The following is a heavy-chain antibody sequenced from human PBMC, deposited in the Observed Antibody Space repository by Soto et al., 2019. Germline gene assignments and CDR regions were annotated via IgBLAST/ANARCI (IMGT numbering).Heavy chain of an antibody. CDR3: ARDSEVVVPAAIVSYFDY. Sequence: PGGSPRLSCAASGFTFSSYEMNWVRQAPGKGLEWVSYISSSGSTIYYADSVKGRFTISRDNAKNSLYLQMNSLRAEDTAVYYCARDSEVVVPAAIVSYFDYWGQGTLVTVSS. J-gene: IGHJ4*02. V-gene: IGHV3-48*03. CDR1: GFTFSSYE. CDR2: ISSSGSTI. D-gene: IGHD2-2*02.